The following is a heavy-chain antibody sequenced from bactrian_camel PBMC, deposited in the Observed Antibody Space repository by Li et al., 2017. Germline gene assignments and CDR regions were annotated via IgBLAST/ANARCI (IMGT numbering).Heavy chain of an antibody. V-gene: IGHV3S40*01. CDR1: GFTFGIYD. CDR3: ARSWFDFAY. Sequence: DVQLVESGGGLVQPGGSLRLSCAASGFTFGIYDMSWVRQAPGKGLEWVSAIDSGGISTDYAGSVKGRFTISRDNAKNIVYLQMNSLKTEDAAVYYCARSWFDFAYWGQGTQVTVS. J-gene: IGHJ6*01. CDR2: IDSGGIST. D-gene: IGHD6*01.